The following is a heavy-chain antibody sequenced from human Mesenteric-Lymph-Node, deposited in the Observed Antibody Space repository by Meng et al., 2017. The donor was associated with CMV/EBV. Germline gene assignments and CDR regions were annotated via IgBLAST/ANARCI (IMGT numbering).Heavy chain of an antibody. V-gene: IGHV1-69*10. J-gene: IGHJ5*02. CDR3: ARETIFGVVITNWFDP. CDR2: IIPILGIA. CDR1: GGTFSSYA. D-gene: IGHD3-3*01. Sequence: SVKVSCKASGGTFSSYAISWVRQAPGQGLEWMGGIIPILGIANYAQKFQGRVTITADKSTSTAYTELSSLRSEDTAVYYCARETIFGVVITNWFDPWGQGTLVTVSS.